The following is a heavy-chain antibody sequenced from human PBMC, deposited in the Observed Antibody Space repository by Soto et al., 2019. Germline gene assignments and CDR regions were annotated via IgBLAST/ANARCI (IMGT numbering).Heavy chain of an antibody. J-gene: IGHJ4*02. CDR3: AKGGRQWLVTYDFNY. V-gene: IGHV3-30*18. CDR2: VSHDGRNT. CDR1: GFTFSDYA. D-gene: IGHD6-19*01. Sequence: VQLVESGGGVVQPGRSLRLSCAASGFTFSDYAMHWVRQAPGKGLEWVAVVSHDGRNTHYADSVKGRFTISRDSSKNTVSLEMTRLRAEDTAAYYCAKGGRQWLVTYDFNYWGQGALVTVSS.